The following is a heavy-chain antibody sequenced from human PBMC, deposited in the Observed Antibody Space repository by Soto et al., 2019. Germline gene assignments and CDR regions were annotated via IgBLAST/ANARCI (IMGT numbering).Heavy chain of an antibody. CDR2: ISYDGTDK. CDR3: AKDFGAWSDS. V-gene: IGHV3-30*18. CDR1: GFAFSTYG. D-gene: IGHD6-19*01. J-gene: IGHJ5*02. Sequence: QVHLVKSGGGVVQPGRSLTISCVGSGFAFSTYGMHWVHQAPAKGLEWVALISYDGTDKYYADSVKGRFSISRDNSKQTLSLQMDSLRPEDTAVYYCAKDFGAWSDSWGQGTLVNVSS.